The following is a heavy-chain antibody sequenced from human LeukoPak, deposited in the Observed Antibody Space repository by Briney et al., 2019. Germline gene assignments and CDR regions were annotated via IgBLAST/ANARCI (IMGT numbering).Heavy chain of an antibody. V-gene: IGHV4-39*01. CDR3: ARPSPYCGGDCYWD. CDR1: GGSISSSSYY. D-gene: IGHD2-21*01. Sequence: SETLSLTCTVSGGSISSSSYYWGWIRQPPGKGLEWIGSIYYSGSTYYNPSLKSRVTISVDTSKNQFSLKLSSVTAADTAVYYCARPSPYCGGDCYWDWGQGTLVTVSS. J-gene: IGHJ4*02. CDR2: IYYSGST.